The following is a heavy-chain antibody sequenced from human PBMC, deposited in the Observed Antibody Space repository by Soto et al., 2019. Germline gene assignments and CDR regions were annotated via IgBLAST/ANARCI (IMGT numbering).Heavy chain of an antibody. D-gene: IGHD6-6*01. CDR1: GYIFTTYW. Sequence: GESLKISCNGSGYIFTTYWIGWVRQMPGKGLEWMGIIYPGDSDTRSSPSFQGQVTISADKSISTAYLQWSSLKASDTAMYYCARISSWSYNWFDPWGQGTLVTVSS. CDR3: ARISSWSYNWFDP. J-gene: IGHJ5*02. CDR2: IYPGDSDT. V-gene: IGHV5-51*01.